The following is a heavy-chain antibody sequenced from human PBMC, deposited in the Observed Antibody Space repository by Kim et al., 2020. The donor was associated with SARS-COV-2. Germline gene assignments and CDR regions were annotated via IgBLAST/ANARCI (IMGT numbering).Heavy chain of an antibody. CDR3: AIGGSAARGTYYYGMDV. CDR1: GGSISSYY. Sequence: SETLSLTCTVSGGSISSYYWSWIRQPPGKGLEWIGYIYYSGSTNYNPSLKSRVTISVDTSKNQFALKLSSVTAADTAVYYCAIGGSAARGTYYYGMDVWGQGTTVTVSS. CDR2: IYYSGST. D-gene: IGHD2-2*01. J-gene: IGHJ6*02. V-gene: IGHV4-59*01.